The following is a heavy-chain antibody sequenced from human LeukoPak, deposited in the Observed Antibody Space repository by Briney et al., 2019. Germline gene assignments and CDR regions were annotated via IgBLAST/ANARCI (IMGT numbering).Heavy chain of an antibody. J-gene: IGHJ4*02. CDR3: ARDESGGPDY. Sequence: ASVKVSCKASGYTLTGHYMHWIRQAPGQGLEWMGWIEPTSGGTHFAQKFQGRLTISRDTSISTAYMELSRLRSDDTAIYYCARDESGGPDYWGQGTLVTVSS. CDR2: IEPTSGGT. V-gene: IGHV1-2*02. CDR1: GYTLTGHY. D-gene: IGHD3-16*01.